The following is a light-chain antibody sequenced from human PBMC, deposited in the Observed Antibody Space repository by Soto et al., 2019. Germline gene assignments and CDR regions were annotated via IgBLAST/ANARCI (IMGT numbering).Light chain of an antibody. V-gene: IGKV3-15*01. J-gene: IGKJ5*01. CDR2: GAS. CDR3: QQYNSWPPLIT. Sequence: SPWERATLSCRASQSVSSNLAWYQQKPGQAPRLLIYGASTRATGIPARFSGSGSGTEFTLTISSLQSEDFAVYYCQQYNSWPPLITFGQGTRLEIK. CDR1: QSVSSN.